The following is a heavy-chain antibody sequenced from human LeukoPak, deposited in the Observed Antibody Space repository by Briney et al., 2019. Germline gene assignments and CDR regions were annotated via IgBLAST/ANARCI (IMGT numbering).Heavy chain of an antibody. CDR2: ISGSGGST. CDR1: GFTFSSYW. Sequence: GGSLRLSCAAYGFTFSSYWMSWVRQAPGKGLEWVSAISGSGGSTYYADSVKGRFTISRDNSKNTLYLQMNSLRAEDTAVYYCAKEIPSIVLMVYPHDYWGQGTLVTVSS. J-gene: IGHJ4*02. D-gene: IGHD2-8*01. V-gene: IGHV3-23*01. CDR3: AKEIPSIVLMVYPHDY.